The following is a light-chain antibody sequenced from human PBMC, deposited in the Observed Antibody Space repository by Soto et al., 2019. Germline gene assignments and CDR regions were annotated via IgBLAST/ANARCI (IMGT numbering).Light chain of an antibody. CDR1: SSDVGGYNY. J-gene: IGLJ3*02. V-gene: IGLV2-14*01. Sequence: QSALTQPASVSGSPGQSITISCTGTSSDVGGYNYVSWYQQHPGKAPKLMIYEVSNRPSGVSNRFSGSKSGTTASLTISGLQAEDEADYYFSSYTSSSTRVFGGGTKVTVL. CDR3: SSYTSSSTRV. CDR2: EVS.